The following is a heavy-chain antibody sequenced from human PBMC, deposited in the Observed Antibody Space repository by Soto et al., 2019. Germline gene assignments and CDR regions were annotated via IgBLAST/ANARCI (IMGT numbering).Heavy chain of an antibody. D-gene: IGHD6-13*01. CDR1: GFTFSSYS. V-gene: IGHV3-21*01. CDR3: ARDLILAAGTVPPWLGYYYCMYV. Sequence: EVQLVASGGGQVTPGGSLRLSCAASGFTFSSYSMNCFRQAHWKGLEWGSSISSSSYIYYADSVKGRFTISRDNAKHSMYLQMNTVRAEDTAVYYCARDLILAAGTVPPWLGYYYCMYVSVHGTTVTVSS. CDR2: ISSSSYI. J-gene: IGHJ6*02.